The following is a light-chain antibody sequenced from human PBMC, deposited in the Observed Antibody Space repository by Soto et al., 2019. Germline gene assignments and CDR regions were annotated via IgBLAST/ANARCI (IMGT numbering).Light chain of an antibody. CDR1: QGITSY. CDR2: GAF. J-gene: IGKJ2*01. CDR3: QQLNNYPYT. V-gene: IGKV1-9*01. Sequence: IQLTQSPSSLSASVGDRVTITCRASQGITSYLAWYQQKPGKAPKLLIYGAFILQSGVSSRFSGSGSGTDFTLTISSPQPEDFATYYCQQLNNYPYTFGQGSKLEIK.